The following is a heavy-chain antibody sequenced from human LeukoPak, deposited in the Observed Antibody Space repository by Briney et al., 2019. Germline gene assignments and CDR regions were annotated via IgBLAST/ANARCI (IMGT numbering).Heavy chain of an antibody. D-gene: IGHD6-19*01. CDR3: ARDLFGSSGGQGVADY. Sequence: PGGSLRLSCAASGFTFSSYGMHWVRQAPGKGLEWVAVIWYDGSNKYYADSVKGRFTISRDNSKNTLYLQMNSLRAEDTAVYYCARDLFGSSGGQGVADYWGQGTLVTVSS. CDR2: IWYDGSNK. V-gene: IGHV3-33*01. CDR1: GFTFSSYG. J-gene: IGHJ4*02.